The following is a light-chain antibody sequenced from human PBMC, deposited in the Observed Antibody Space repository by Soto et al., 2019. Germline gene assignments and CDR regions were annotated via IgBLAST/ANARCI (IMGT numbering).Light chain of an antibody. CDR2: DAS. CDR1: QSINTY. J-gene: IGKJ5*01. V-gene: IGKV1-39*01. Sequence: GDGVTITCRASQSINTYLNWYQQKPGKAPKLLISDASNLQSGVPSRFSGSGSGTDFTLTISSLQPEDFATYYCQQSFSTLLITFGQGTRLEIK. CDR3: QQSFSTLLIT.